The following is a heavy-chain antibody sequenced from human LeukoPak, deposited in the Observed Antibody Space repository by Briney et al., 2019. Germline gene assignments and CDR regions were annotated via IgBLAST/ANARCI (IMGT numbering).Heavy chain of an antibody. Sequence: GRSLRLSCAASGFTFDDYAMHWVRQAPGKGLEWVSGISWNSGSIGYADSVKGRFTISRDNAKNSLYLQMNSLRAEDTAVYYCARSTAHDFWSGYSIDYWGQGTLVTVSS. CDR1: GFTFDDYA. CDR3: ARSTAHDFWSGYSIDY. J-gene: IGHJ4*02. CDR2: ISWNSGSI. V-gene: IGHV3-9*01. D-gene: IGHD3-3*01.